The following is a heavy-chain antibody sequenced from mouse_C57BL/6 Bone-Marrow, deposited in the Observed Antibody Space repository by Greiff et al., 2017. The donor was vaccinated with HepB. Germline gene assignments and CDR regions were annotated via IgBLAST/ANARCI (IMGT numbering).Heavy chain of an antibody. CDR1: GYTFTDYY. J-gene: IGHJ3*01. V-gene: IGHV1-26*01. CDR2: INPNNGGT. D-gene: IGHD4-1*01. Sequence: EVQLQQSGPELVKPGASVKISCKASGYTFTDYYMNWVKQSHGKSLEWIGDINPNNGGTSYNQKFKGKATLTVDKSSSTAYMERRSLTSEDSAVYYCANPWDAWFAYWGQGTLVTVSA. CDR3: ANPWDAWFAY.